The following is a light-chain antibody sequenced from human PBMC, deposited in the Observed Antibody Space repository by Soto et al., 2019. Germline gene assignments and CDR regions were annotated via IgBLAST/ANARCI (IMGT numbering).Light chain of an antibody. CDR3: QSYGTSLYV. J-gene: IGLJ1*01. Sequence: QSVLTQPPSVSGAPGQRVTISCTGTSSNIGAGQDVHWYRQLPGAAPKFLISDSNNRASGVPDRFSVSKSGASASLAITGLRAEDEGDYFCQSYGTSLYVFGTGTKVTVL. V-gene: IGLV1-40*01. CDR2: DSN. CDR1: SSNIGAGQD.